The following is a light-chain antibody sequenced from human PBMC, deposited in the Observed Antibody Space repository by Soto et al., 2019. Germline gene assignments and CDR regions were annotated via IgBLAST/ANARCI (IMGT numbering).Light chain of an antibody. J-gene: IGLJ2*01. CDR2: GNS. Sequence: QSVLTQPPSVSGAPGQRVTISCTGSSSNIGACYDVHWYQQLPGTAPKLLIYGNSNRPSGVPDRFSGSKSGTSASLAITGLQAEDEADYYCQSYDSSLSVYVVFGGGTKVTVL. CDR3: QSYDSSLSVYVV. CDR1: SSNIGACYD. V-gene: IGLV1-40*01.